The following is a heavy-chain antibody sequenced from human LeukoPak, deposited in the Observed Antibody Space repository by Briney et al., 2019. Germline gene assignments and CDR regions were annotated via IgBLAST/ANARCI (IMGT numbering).Heavy chain of an antibody. V-gene: IGHV4-61*02. CDR2: IYTSGST. CDR3: AREDVLRFLEWPLGY. CDR1: GGSISSGSYY. J-gene: IGHJ4*02. D-gene: IGHD3-3*01. Sequence: SESLSLTCTVSGGSISSGSYYWSWIRQPAGKGLEWIGRIYTSGSTNYNPSLKSRVTISVDTSKNQFSLKLSSVTAADTAVYYCAREDVLRFLEWPLGYWGQGTLVTVSS.